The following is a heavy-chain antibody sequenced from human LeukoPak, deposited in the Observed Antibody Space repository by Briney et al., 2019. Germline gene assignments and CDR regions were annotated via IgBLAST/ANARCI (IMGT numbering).Heavy chain of an antibody. J-gene: IGHJ4*02. CDR2: ISGRGGST. V-gene: IGHV3-23*01. CDR3: ANSKRPRAFDY. CDR1: GFTFSSYA. Sequence: GGSLRLSCAASGFTFSSYAMSWVRQAPGEGLKWFSAISGRGGSTDYADSVKGRFTMSRDNSKNTLYLQMNSLRTEDTAVYFSANSKRPRAFDYWGQGTLVTVSS.